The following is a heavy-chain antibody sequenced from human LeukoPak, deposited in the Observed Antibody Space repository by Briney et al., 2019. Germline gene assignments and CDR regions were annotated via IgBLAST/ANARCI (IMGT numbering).Heavy chain of an antibody. CDR3: ARGGIAAAADNWFGP. CDR2: IYHSGST. J-gene: IGHJ5*02. D-gene: IGHD6-13*01. CDR1: GYSISSGYY. V-gene: IGHV4-38-2*02. Sequence: PSETLSLTCTVSGYSISSGYYWGWIRQPPGKGLEWIGSIYHSGSTYYNPSLKSRVTISVDTSKNQFSLKLSSVTAADTAVYYCARGGIAAAADNWFGPWGQGTLVTVSS.